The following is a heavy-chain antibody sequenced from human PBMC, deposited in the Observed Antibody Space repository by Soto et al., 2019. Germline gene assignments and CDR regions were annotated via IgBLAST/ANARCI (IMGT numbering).Heavy chain of an antibody. CDR3: TRGPPRVQWFDP. J-gene: IGHJ5*02. CDR1: GGAVSSGPYY. Sequence: XETLSLCFTVSGGAVSSGPYYWSWIRQPPGKGLEWIGHIYFTGSTNYNPSLKSRVTMSLDTSRNQFSLKLSSVTAADTAVYYCTRGPPRVQWFDPWALGTLVTVSS. V-gene: IGHV4-61*01. CDR2: IYFTGST.